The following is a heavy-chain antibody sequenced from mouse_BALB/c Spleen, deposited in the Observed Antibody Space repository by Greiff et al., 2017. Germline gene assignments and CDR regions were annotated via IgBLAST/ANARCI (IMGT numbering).Heavy chain of an antibody. D-gene: IGHD2-1*01. CDR2: IWRGGST. CDR1: GFSLTSYG. J-gene: IGHJ4*01. Sequence: QVQLQQSGPSLVQPSQSLSITCTVSGFSLTSYGVHWVRQSPGKGLEWLGVIWRGGSTDYNAAFMSRLSITKDNSKSQVFFKMNSLQADDTAIYYCAKSYGGGNGLGYWGQGTSVTVSS. V-gene: IGHV2-5-1*01. CDR3: AKSYGGGNGLGY.